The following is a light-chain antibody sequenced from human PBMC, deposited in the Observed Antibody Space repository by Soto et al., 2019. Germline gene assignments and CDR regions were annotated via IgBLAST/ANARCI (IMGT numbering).Light chain of an antibody. V-gene: IGLV1-40*01. CDR3: HSYDNSLSGYV. CDR2: GNN. Sequence: QSVLTQPPSVSGAPGQRVTISCTGSSSNIGAGYGVHWYQLLPGTAPKLLIHGNNNRPSGVPDRFSASKSDTSASLAITGLQAEDEAEYYCHSYDNSLSGYVFGSGTQLTVL. CDR1: SSNIGAGYG. J-gene: IGLJ7*01.